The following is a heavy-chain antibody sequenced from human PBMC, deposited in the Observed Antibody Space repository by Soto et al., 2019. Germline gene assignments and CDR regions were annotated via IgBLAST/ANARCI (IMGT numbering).Heavy chain of an antibody. J-gene: IGHJ4*02. V-gene: IGHV1-24*01. CDR1: GYTLTELS. D-gene: IGHD3-3*01. Sequence: SVKVSCKVSGYTLTELSMHWVRQAPGKGLEWMGGFDPEDGETIYAQKFQGRVTMTEDTSTDTAYMELSSLRSEDTAVYYCATYPLSTIFGVVIFFDYWGQGTLVTVSS. CDR3: ATYPLSTIFGVVIFFDY. CDR2: FDPEDGET.